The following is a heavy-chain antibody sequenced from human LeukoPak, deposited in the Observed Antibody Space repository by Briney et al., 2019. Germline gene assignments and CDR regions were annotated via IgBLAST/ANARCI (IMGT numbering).Heavy chain of an antibody. V-gene: IGHV1-18*01. CDR3: ARTGYWGHDAFDI. Sequence: ASVKVSCKASGYTFSSYGISWVRQAPGQGLEWMGWISAYNGNTNYAQKFRDRVTMTTDTSTSTAYMELRSLRSDDTAVYYCARTGYWGHDAFDIWGQGTMVTVSS. CDR2: ISAYNGNT. CDR1: GYTFSSYG. D-gene: IGHD2-8*02. J-gene: IGHJ3*02.